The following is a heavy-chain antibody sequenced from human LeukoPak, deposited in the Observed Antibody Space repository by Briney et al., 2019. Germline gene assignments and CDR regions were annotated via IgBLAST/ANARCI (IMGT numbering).Heavy chain of an antibody. CDR3: ARGSVKLEPTGRFDY. V-gene: IGHV4-61*01. D-gene: IGHD1-1*01. J-gene: IGHJ4*02. CDR1: GYSISSGYY. Sequence: SETLSLTCTVSGYSISSGYYWSWIRQPPGKGLEWIGYIYYSGSTNYNPSLKSRVTISVDTPKNQFSLKLSSVTAADTAVYYCARGSVKLEPTGRFDYWGQGTLVTVSS. CDR2: IYYSGST.